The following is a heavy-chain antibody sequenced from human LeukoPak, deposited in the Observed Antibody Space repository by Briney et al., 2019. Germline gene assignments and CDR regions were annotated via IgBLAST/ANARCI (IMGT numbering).Heavy chain of an antibody. V-gene: IGHV3-53*01. J-gene: IGHJ4*02. CDR2: IYSGGST. D-gene: IGHD3-22*01. CDR1: GFTVSSNY. CDR3: ARDSPRYDSSGYFTI. Sequence: PGGSLRLSCAASGFTVSSNYMSWVRQAPGKGLEWVSVIYSGGSTYYADSVKGRFTISRDNAKNSLYLQMNSLRAEDTAVYYCARDSPRYDSSGYFTIWGQGTLVTVSS.